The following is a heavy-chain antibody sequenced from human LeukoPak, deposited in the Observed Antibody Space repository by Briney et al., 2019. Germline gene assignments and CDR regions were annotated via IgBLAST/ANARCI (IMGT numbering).Heavy chain of an antibody. CDR2: INYNWRT. J-gene: IGHJ6*03. CDR3: ARDNRRVYYYYYMDV. V-gene: IGHV4-39*07. CDR1: DDSISSNRYF. Sequence: SETLSLTCTISDDSISSNRYFWAWIRQPPGGGLEWIASINYNWRTYYNPSLKSRVTISVDTSKNQFSLKLSSVTAADTAVYYCARDNRRVYYYYYMDVWGKGTTVTVSS. D-gene: IGHD6-13*01.